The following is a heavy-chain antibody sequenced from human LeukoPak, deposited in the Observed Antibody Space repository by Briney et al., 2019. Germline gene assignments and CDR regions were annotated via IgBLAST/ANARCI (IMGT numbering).Heavy chain of an antibody. J-gene: IGHJ4*02. CDR2: IGTAGDT. V-gene: IGHV3-13*01. CDR1: GFTFNSYD. Sequence: PGGSLRLSCAASGFTFNSYDMHWVRQATGKGLEWASAIGTAGDTYYPGSVKGRFTISRENAKNSLYLQMNSLRAGDTAVYYCARGLAVAGSVFDHWGQGALVTVSS. D-gene: IGHD6-19*01. CDR3: ARGLAVAGSVFDH.